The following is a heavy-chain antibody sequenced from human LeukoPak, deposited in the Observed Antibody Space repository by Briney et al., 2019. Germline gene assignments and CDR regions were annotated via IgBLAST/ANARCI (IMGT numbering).Heavy chain of an antibody. Sequence: GGSLRLSWGACVFTFCIYGMHLVRQAPGKGLECVAVISYEGSNKYCADSVKGRFTISRDNSKNILYLQMNSLRDEATAVYYCENENYYDSSGYIAYWGQGTLVTVSS. J-gene: IGHJ4*02. V-gene: IGHV3-30*18. CDR1: VFTFCIYG. CDR2: ISYEGSNK. CDR3: ENENYYDSSGYIAY. D-gene: IGHD3-22*01.